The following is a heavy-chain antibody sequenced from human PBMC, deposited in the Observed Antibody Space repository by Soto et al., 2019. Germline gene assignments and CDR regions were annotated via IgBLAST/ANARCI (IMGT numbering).Heavy chain of an antibody. CDR1: GFTFSSYA. J-gene: IGHJ6*02. Sequence: QVQLVESGGGVVQPGRSLRLSCAASGFTFSSYAMHWVRQAPGKGLEWVAVISYDGSNKHYADSVKGRFTISRDNSKNTLYLQMNSLRAEDTAVYYCARDLSSSHWGGMDVWGQGTTVTVSS. D-gene: IGHD6-13*01. CDR3: ARDLSSSHWGGMDV. CDR2: ISYDGSNK. V-gene: IGHV3-30-3*01.